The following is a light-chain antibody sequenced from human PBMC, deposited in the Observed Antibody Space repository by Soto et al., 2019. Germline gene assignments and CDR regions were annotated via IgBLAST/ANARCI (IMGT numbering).Light chain of an antibody. J-gene: IGKJ2*01. CDR2: DAS. V-gene: IGKV1-5*01. CDR1: QSISSW. CDR3: QQSFSIPYT. Sequence: DIQMTQSPSTLSASVGDRVPITCRASQSISSWLAWYQQKPGKAPKLLIYDASSLESGVPSRFSGSGSGTDFTLTISSLQPEDFATYFCQQSFSIPYTFGQGTKVDIK.